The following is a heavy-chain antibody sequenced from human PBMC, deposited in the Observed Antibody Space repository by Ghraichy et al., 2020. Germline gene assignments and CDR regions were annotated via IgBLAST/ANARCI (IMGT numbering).Heavy chain of an antibody. D-gene: IGHD2-15*01. J-gene: IGHJ4*02. CDR2: ISGDGGNT. Sequence: GGSLRLSCAASEFTFGNYPMSWVRQAPGKGLEWVSAISGDGGNTYYADSVKGRFTISRDNSENILYLQMNSLRAEDTATYYCAKRDTNRWYFDSWGQGTLVTVST. V-gene: IGHV3-23*01. CDR1: EFTFGNYP. CDR3: AKRDTNRWYFDS.